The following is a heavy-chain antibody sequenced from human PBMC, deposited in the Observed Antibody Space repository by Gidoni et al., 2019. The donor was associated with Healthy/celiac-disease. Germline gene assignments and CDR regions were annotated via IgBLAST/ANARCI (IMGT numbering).Heavy chain of an antibody. J-gene: IGHJ6*02. CDR3: AKDYRMFGYYYYGMDV. CDR2: ISWNSGSI. CDR1: GLTFEDYA. Sequence: EVQLVESGGGLVQQGRSLRLACAAAGLTFEDYAMHWVRQEPGKGLEWVSGISWNSGSIGYADSVKGRFTISRDNAKNSLYLQMNSLRAEDTALYSCAKDYRMFGYYYYGMDVWCQGTTVTVSS. D-gene: IGHD3-3*01. V-gene: IGHV3-9*01.